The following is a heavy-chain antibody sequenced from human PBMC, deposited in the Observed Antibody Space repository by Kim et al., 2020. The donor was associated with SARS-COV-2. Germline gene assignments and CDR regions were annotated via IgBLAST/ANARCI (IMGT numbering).Heavy chain of an antibody. Sequence: SETLSLTCTVSGGSISSGSYYWSWIRQPAGKGLEWIGRIYTSGSTNYNPSLKSRVTISVDTSKNQFSLKLSSVTAADTAVYYCARDGGGYSSELDYWGQGTLVTVSS. D-gene: IGHD5-18*01. CDR1: GGSISSGSYY. J-gene: IGHJ4*02. CDR2: IYTSGST. CDR3: ARDGGGYSSELDY. V-gene: IGHV4-61*02.